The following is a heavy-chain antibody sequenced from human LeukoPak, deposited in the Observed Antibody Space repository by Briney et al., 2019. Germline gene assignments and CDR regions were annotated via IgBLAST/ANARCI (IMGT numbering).Heavy chain of an antibody. CDR1: GFTFSSYG. CDR2: ISYDGSNK. Sequence: PGGSLRLSCAASGFTFSSYGMHWVRQAPGKGLEWVAVISYDGSNKYYADSVKGRFIISRDNSKNTLYLQMNSLRAEDTAVYYCAKDGYCSSTSCTRTYYYYGMDVWGQGTTVTVSS. D-gene: IGHD2-2*03. CDR3: AKDGYCSSTSCTRTYYYYGMDV. V-gene: IGHV3-30*18. J-gene: IGHJ6*02.